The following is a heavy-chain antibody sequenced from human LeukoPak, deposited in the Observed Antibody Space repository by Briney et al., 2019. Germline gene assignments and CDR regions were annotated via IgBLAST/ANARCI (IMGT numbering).Heavy chain of an antibody. CDR2: IYYSGST. J-gene: IGHJ6*02. V-gene: IGHV4-39*07. CDR1: GGSISSSSYY. CDR3: ASNDGSGISGYGMDV. Sequence: SETLSLTCTVSGGSISSSSYYWGWIRQPPGKGLEWIGSIYYSGSTYYNPSLKSRVTISVDTSKNQFSLKLSSVTAADTAVYYCASNDGSGISGYGMDVWGQGTTVTVSS. D-gene: IGHD3-10*01.